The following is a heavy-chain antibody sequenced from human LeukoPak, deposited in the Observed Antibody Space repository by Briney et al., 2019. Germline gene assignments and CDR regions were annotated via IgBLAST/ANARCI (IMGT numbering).Heavy chain of an antibody. Sequence: ASVKVSCKASGYTFTSYDINWVRQATGQGLEWMGWMNPNSGNTGYAQKFQGRVTMTRNTSISTAYMELSSLRSEDTAVYYCARTVNYDFWSGYYIYYYYMDAWGKGTTVTVSS. CDR1: GYTFTSYD. D-gene: IGHD3-3*01. J-gene: IGHJ6*03. CDR2: MNPNSGNT. CDR3: ARTVNYDFWSGYYIYYYYMDA. V-gene: IGHV1-8*01.